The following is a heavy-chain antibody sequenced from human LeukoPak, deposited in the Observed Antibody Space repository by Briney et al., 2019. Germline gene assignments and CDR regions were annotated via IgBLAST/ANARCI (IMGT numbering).Heavy chain of an antibody. CDR2: ISTSGDIT. CDR3: ANYGSVSYFAY. V-gene: IGHV3-64D*06. CDR1: GFTFRSYS. J-gene: IGHJ4*02. Sequence: PGGSLRLSCSASGFTFRSYSMHWVRQAPGKGLQYVSGISTSGDITYCADSVKGRFTISRDNSKNTLYLQMSSLSTEDTAVYYCANYGSVSYFAYWGQGTLVTVSS. D-gene: IGHD3-10*01.